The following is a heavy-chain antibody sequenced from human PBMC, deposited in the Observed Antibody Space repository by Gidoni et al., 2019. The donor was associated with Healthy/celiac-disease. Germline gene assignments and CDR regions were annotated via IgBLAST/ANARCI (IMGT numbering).Heavy chain of an antibody. Sequence: QVQLQQRGAGLFKPSQTLSLTCAVYGGSFSGYSWSWIRQPPGKGLEWIGEIKHSGSTNYNQSLKSRVTISVDTSKNQFSLKLSSVTAADTAVYYCARGSPVTTLDYWGQGTLVTVSS. CDR2: IKHSGST. V-gene: IGHV4-34*01. D-gene: IGHD4-17*01. CDR1: GGSFSGYS. J-gene: IGHJ4*02. CDR3: ARGSPVTTLDY.